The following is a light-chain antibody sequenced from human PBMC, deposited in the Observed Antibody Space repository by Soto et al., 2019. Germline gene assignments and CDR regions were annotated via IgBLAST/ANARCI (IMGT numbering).Light chain of an antibody. J-gene: IGKJ3*01. CDR2: DAS. CDR1: QTVGAY. Sequence: EIVLTQSPATLSLSPGDRATLSCRASQTVGAYLAWYQQKPGQAPRLLIYDASKRATGIPARFSGSGSGTDCTLTISSLEPEDFAVYYCQQRRNWPPGITFGPGTTVEIK. V-gene: IGKV3-11*01. CDR3: QQRRNWPPGIT.